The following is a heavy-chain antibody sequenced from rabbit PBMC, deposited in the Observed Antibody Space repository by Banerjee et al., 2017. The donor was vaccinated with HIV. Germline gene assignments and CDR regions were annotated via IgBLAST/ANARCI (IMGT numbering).Heavy chain of an antibody. V-gene: IGHV1S45*01. CDR3: ARDLAGVIGWNFNL. CDR1: GFSFSSNS. D-gene: IGHD4-1*01. J-gene: IGHJ4*01. Sequence: QEQLEESGGGLVKPEGSLTLTCKASGFSFSSNSMWWVRQAPGKGLEWIACINTSTGNTVYASWAKGRFTLSKTSSTTVTLQMTSLTAADTATYFCARDLAGVIGWNFNLWGPGTLVTVS. CDR2: INTSTGNT.